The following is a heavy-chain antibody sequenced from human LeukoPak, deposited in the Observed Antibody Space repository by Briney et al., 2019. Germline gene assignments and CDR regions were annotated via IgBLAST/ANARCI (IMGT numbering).Heavy chain of an antibody. CDR3: ARVQDIVASFFDY. V-gene: IGHV3-48*02. CDR1: GFTFSSHS. J-gene: IGHJ4*02. CDR2: ISSSSSTI. Sequence: PGGSLRLSCAASGFTFSSHSMNWVRQPPGKGLEWVSYISSSSSTIYYADSVKGRFTISRDNAKNSLYLQMNRLRDEDTAVYYCARVQDIVASFFDYWGQGTLVTVSS. D-gene: IGHD5-12*01.